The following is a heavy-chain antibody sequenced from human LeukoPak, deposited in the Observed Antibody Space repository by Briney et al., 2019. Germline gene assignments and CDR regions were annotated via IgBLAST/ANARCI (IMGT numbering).Heavy chain of an antibody. V-gene: IGHV1-69*06. CDR1: GGTFSNSG. CDR3: ARGRLARFPYFDY. Sequence: SVKVSCKTSGGTFSNSGISWVRLAPGQGPEWMGGIIPVFGTPNYAQKFQGRLTITADRSTTTAYMELSSLTSDDTAVYYCARGRLARFPYFDYWGQGTLVAVSS. CDR2: IIPVFGTP. J-gene: IGHJ4*02. D-gene: IGHD3-3*01.